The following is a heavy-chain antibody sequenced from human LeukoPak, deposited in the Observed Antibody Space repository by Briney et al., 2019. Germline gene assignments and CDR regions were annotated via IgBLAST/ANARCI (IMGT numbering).Heavy chain of an antibody. CDR1: GLTFSSYC. V-gene: IGHV3-21*01. J-gene: IGHJ4*02. CDR2: INSNSSYT. D-gene: IGHD5-24*01. CDR3: ASDSGGDGCKNY. Sequence: PGGSLRLSCAASGLTFSSYCMHWVRQAPGKGLEWVSSINSNSSYTYYADSVKGRFTISRDNAKNALYLQMNSLRAEDRAVYYCASDSGGDGCKNYWGQGALVTVSS.